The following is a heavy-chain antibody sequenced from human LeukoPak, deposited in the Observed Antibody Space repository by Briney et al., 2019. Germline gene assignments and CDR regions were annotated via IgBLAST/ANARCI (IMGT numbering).Heavy chain of an antibody. Sequence: PGGSLRLSCAASGFTFSSYAMSWVHQAPGKGLEWVSAISGSGGSTYYADSVKGRFTISRDNSKNTLYLQMNSLRAEDTAVYYCAKKKEYSSSWYYFDYWGQGTLVTVSS. J-gene: IGHJ4*02. V-gene: IGHV3-23*01. CDR2: ISGSGGST. CDR3: AKKKEYSSSWYYFDY. CDR1: GFTFSSYA. D-gene: IGHD6-13*01.